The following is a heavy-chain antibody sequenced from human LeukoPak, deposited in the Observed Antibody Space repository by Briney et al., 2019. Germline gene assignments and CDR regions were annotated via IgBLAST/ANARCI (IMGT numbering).Heavy chain of an antibody. Sequence: SETLSLTCTVSGYSISSGYYWGWIRQPPGKGLEWIGSIYHSGSTYYNPSLKSRVTISVDTSKNQFSLKLCSVTAADTAVYYCASGKSGLANYWGQGTLVTVSS. V-gene: IGHV4-38-2*02. J-gene: IGHJ4*02. CDR3: ASGKSGLANY. CDR2: IYHSGST. CDR1: GYSISSGYY. D-gene: IGHD3-10*01.